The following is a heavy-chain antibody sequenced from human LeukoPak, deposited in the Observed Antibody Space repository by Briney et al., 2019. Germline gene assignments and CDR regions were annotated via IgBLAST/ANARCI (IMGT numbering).Heavy chain of an antibody. V-gene: IGHV3-30*02. CDR1: GFTFSNSG. J-gene: IGHJ3*02. CDR2: IRYDGSNE. D-gene: IGHD3-10*02. Sequence: GGSLRLACTASGFTFSNSGMHWVRQAPGKGLEWVAFIRYDGSNEFYVDSVKGRFTISRDNSMNTLNLQMNSLRAEDTAVYYCAKFFTGEYVRAFDIWGQGTMVTVSS. CDR3: AKFFTGEYVRAFDI.